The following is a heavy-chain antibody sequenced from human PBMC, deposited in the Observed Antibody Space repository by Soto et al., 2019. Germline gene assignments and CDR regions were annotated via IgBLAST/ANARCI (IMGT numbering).Heavy chain of an antibody. J-gene: IGHJ4*02. V-gene: IGHV3-23*01. CDR3: AKAVTKQWLEEYFDY. Sequence: EVHLLESGGGLVQPGGSLRLSCAASGFTFGTYAMNWVRQAPGKGLQWVSAISGSGGSTYYIDAVRGRFTTSRDNSRNTLYLDMNSLRADDTAVYYCAKAVTKQWLEEYFDYWGQGTLVAVSS. D-gene: IGHD6-19*01. CDR1: GFTFGTYA. CDR2: ISGSGGST.